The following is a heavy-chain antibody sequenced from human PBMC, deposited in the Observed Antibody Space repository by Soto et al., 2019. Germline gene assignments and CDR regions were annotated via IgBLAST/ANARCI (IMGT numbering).Heavy chain of an antibody. Sequence: ASVKVSCKASGYTFTSYAMHWVRQAPGQRLEWMGWINAGNGNTKYSQKFQGRVTITRDTSASTAYMELSSLRSEDTAVYYCARDPFPSSSWPNHDAFDIWGQGTMVTVSS. CDR1: GYTFTSYA. CDR2: INAGNGNT. V-gene: IGHV1-3*01. CDR3: ARDPFPSSSWPNHDAFDI. J-gene: IGHJ3*02. D-gene: IGHD6-13*01.